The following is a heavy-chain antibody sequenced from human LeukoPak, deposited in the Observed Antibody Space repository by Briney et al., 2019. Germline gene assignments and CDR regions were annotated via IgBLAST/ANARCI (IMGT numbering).Heavy chain of an antibody. CDR1: GYSFTAFY. CDR2: IHPRRGDT. V-gene: IGHV1-2*02. Sequence: ASVKVSCKTSGYSFTAFYIHWVRQAPGQGLEWMGWIHPRRGDTNYAQKFQGRVTMTRGTSISTAYLDLSSLRSDDTVVYYCARDGDYGTGSYYRGCIDSWGQGTPVTVSP. J-gene: IGHJ4*02. CDR3: ARDGDYGTGSYYRGCIDS. D-gene: IGHD3-10*01.